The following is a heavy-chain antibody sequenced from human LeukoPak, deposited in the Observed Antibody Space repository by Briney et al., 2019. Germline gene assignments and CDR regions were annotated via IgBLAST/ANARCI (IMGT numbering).Heavy chain of an antibody. CDR1: GGSISNYY. Sequence: SETLSLTCTVSGGSISNYYWSWIRQPPGKGLEWIGFIYYSGSTNYNPSLKSRVTISVDTSKNQFSLKLISVTAADTAVYYCARDLGGYSDGSYYYYMDVWGKGTTVTVSS. V-gene: IGHV4-59*12. D-gene: IGHD5-18*01. CDR3: ARDLGGYSDGSYYYYMDV. CDR2: IYYSGST. J-gene: IGHJ6*03.